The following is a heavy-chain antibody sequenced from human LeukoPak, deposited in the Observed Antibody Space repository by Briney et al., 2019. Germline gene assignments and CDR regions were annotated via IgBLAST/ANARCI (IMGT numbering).Heavy chain of an antibody. Sequence: GGSLRLSCAASGVTFSSYSMNWVRQAPGKGLEWVSSISSSSSYIYYADSVKGRFTISRDNAKNSLYLQMNSLRAEDTAVYYCARVVTIFGVVTSDAFDIWGQGTMVTVSS. J-gene: IGHJ3*02. CDR1: GVTFSSYS. V-gene: IGHV3-21*01. CDR2: ISSSSSYI. CDR3: ARVVTIFGVVTSDAFDI. D-gene: IGHD3-3*01.